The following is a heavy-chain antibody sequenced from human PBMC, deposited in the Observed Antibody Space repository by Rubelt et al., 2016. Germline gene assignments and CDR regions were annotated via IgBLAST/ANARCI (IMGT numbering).Heavy chain of an antibody. Sequence: VQLVESGGGVVQPGRSLRLSCAASGFTFSNYAMSWVRQAPGKGLEWVSAISDSGVNTHYADSVKGRLTISRDNSKNTLYLQMNSLGAEETSVYYCAKVIGGRYPNAFDIWGQGTVVTASS. CDR1: GFTFSNYA. D-gene: IGHD1-26*01. J-gene: IGHJ3*02. CDR2: ISDSGVNT. V-gene: IGHV3-23*04. CDR3: AKVIGGRYPNAFDI.